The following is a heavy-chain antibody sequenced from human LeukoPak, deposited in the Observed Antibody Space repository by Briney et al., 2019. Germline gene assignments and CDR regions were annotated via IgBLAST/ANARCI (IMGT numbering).Heavy chain of an antibody. V-gene: IGHV3-30*18. J-gene: IGHJ6*02. CDR2: ISYDGSNK. CDR3: AKDGTEYYYDSSGYYYSYGMDV. D-gene: IGHD3-22*01. CDR1: GFTFSSYG. Sequence: AGGSLRLSCAASGFTFSSYGMHWVRQAPGKGLEWVAVISYDGSNKYYADSVKGRFTISRDNSKNTLYLQMNSLRAEDTAVYYCAKDGTEYYYDSSGYYYSYGMDVWGQGTTVTVSS.